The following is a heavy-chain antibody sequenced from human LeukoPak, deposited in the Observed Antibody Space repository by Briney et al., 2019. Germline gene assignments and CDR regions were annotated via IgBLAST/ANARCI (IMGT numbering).Heavy chain of an antibody. D-gene: IGHD2-2*01. CDR3: ARDVDCSSTSCLSWFDP. CDR1: GGTFSSYA. Sequence: SVKVSCKASGGTFSSYAISWVRQAPGQGLEWMGRIIPILGIANYAQKFQGRVTITADKSTSTAYKELYSLRSEDTAVYYCARDVDCSSTSCLSWFDPWGQGTLVTVSS. J-gene: IGHJ5*02. V-gene: IGHV1-69*04. CDR2: IIPILGIA.